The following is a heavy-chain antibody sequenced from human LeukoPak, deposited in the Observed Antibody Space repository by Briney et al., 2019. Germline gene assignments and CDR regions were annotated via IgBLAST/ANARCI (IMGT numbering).Heavy chain of an antibody. J-gene: IGHJ3*02. D-gene: IGHD4-17*01. CDR2: IYSGGST. Sequence: GSLRLSCAASEFSVGSNYMTWVRQAPGKGLEWVSLIYSGGSTYYADSVKGRFTISRDNSKNTLYLQMNSLRADDTAVYYCARARATVTRISSFDIWGQGAMVTVSS. CDR3: ARARATVTRISSFDI. CDR1: EFSVGSNY. V-gene: IGHV3-66*01.